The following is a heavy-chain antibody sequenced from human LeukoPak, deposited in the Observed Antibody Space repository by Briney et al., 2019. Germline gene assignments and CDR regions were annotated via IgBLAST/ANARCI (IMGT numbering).Heavy chain of an antibody. J-gene: IGHJ5*02. CDR3: ARSRESFGVIIPSWFDP. V-gene: IGHV4-38-2*02. CDR2: IYHSGST. Sequence: PSETLSLTCTVSGYSISSGYYWGWIRQPPGKGLEWIGSIYHSGSTYYNPSLKSRVTISVDTSKNQFSLKLSSVTAADTAVYYCARSRESFGVIIPSWFDPWGQGTLVTVSS. D-gene: IGHD3-3*01. CDR1: GYSISSGYY.